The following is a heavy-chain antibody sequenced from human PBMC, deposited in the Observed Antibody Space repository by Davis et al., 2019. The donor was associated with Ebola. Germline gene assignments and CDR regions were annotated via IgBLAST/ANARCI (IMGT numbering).Heavy chain of an antibody. J-gene: IGHJ4*02. CDR3: ARGASRTSAYFDY. Sequence: PGGSLRLSCAASGFTFGDYYMSWIRQAPGKGLEWVSYISSSSGTIYYADSVKGRFTISRDNAKNSLYLQMNSLRAEDTAVYYCARGASRTSAYFDYWGQGTLVTVSS. V-gene: IGHV3-11*01. D-gene: IGHD6-6*01. CDR2: ISSSSGTI. CDR1: GFTFGDYY.